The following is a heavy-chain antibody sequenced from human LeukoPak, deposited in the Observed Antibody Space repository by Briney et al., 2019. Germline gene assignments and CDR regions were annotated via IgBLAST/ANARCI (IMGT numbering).Heavy chain of an antibody. CDR3: ARTRGSHISMAYLDY. Sequence: ASVKVSCKASGYTFTGYYMHWVRQAPGQGLEWMGWINPNSGGTNYAQKFQGRFTMTRDTSISTAYMELSRLRSDDTAVYYCARTRGSHISMAYLDYWGQGTLVTVSS. D-gene: IGHD2/OR15-2a*01. J-gene: IGHJ4*02. V-gene: IGHV1-2*02. CDR2: INPNSGGT. CDR1: GYTFTGYY.